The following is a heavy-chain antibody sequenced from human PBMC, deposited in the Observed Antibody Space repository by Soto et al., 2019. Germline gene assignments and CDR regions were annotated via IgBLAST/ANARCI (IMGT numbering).Heavy chain of an antibody. CDR3: ARYYYDSSGYSDY. D-gene: IGHD3-22*01. J-gene: IGHJ4*02. V-gene: IGHV5-10-1*01. CDR2: IDPSDSYT. CDR1: GYSFTSYW. Sequence: LGESLKISCKGSGYSFTSYWISWVRQMPGKGLEWMGRIDPSDSYTNYSPSFQGHVTISADKSISTAYLQWSSLKASDTAMYYCARYYYDSSGYSDYWGQGTLVTVSS.